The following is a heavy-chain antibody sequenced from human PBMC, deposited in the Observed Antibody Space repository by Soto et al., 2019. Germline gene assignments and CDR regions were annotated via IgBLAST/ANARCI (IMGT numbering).Heavy chain of an antibody. CDR3: ARGQQLRPYFDY. Sequence: ASVKVSCKASGGTFSSYAISWVRQAPGQGLEWMGGIIPIFGTANYAQKFQGRVTITADESTSTAYMELSSLRSEDTAVYYCARGQQLRPYFDYWGQGTLVTVSS. CDR2: IIPIFGTA. D-gene: IGHD6-13*01. V-gene: IGHV1-69*13. CDR1: GGTFSSYA. J-gene: IGHJ4*02.